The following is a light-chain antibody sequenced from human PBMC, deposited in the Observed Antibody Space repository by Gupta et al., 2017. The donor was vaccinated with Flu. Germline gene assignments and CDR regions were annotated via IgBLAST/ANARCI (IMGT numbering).Light chain of an antibody. V-gene: IGKV3-20*01. J-gene: IGKJ2*03. CDR3: QQYANSPHS. CDR2: DAS. CDR1: QSVNSNY. Sequence: LTQSPGTLSSSPGERVTLSCRASQSVNSNYLAWYQQKPGQAPRLLIYDASRRATGIPDRFSGSGSGTDFTLTISRLEPEDFALYYCQQYANSPHSFGQGTKLEIK.